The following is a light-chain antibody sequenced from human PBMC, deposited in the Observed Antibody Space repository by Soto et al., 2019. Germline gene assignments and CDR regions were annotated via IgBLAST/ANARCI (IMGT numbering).Light chain of an antibody. CDR2: GIS. Sequence: EIVLTQSPGTLSLSPGEGATLACRASQSIPTTYFAWYQQKPGQAPRLLIYGISTRATGIPDRFSGSGSGTEFTLTISSLQSEDFGVYYCQQYDKWPITSGQGTRLEIK. V-gene: IGKV3D-15*01. CDR1: QSIPTTY. CDR3: QQYDKWPIT. J-gene: IGKJ5*01.